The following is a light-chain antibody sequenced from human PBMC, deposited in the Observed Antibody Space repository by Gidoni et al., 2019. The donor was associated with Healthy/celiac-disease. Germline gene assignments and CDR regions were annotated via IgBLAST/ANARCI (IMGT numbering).Light chain of an antibody. CDR3: QQYNSYST. CDR1: QSISSW. Sequence: DIQMTQSPSTLSASVGDRVTITCRASQSISSWLAWYKQKPGKAPKLLFYKASSLESGVPSRFSGSGSGTEFTLTISSLQPDDFATYYCQQYNSYSTFGPGTKVEIK. CDR2: KAS. J-gene: IGKJ3*01. V-gene: IGKV1-5*03.